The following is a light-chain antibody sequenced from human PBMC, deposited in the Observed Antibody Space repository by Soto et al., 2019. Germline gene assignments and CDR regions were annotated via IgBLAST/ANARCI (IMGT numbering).Light chain of an antibody. Sequence: MTQSPSSLSASTGDRVTITCRASQGISSYLAWYQQKPGKAPKLLIYAASTLQSGVPSRFSGSGSGTDFTLTISCLQSEDFATYYCQQYYSYPRTLGQGTKVEIK. J-gene: IGKJ1*01. CDR3: QQYYSYPRT. CDR2: AAS. CDR1: QGISSY. V-gene: IGKV1-8*01.